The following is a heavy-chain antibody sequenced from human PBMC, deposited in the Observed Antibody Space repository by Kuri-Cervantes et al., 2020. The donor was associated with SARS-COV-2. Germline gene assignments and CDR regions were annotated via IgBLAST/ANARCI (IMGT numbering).Heavy chain of an antibody. V-gene: IGHV3-30*02. D-gene: IGHD2-2*01. CDR2: IRYDGSNK. CDR3: ANLEGRVVVVPAAFDAFDI. J-gene: IGHJ3*02. Sequence: GESLKISCAASGFTFSSYWMSWVRQAPGKGLEWVAFIRYDGSNKYYADSVKGRFTISRDNSKNTLYLQMNSLRAEDTAVYYCANLEGRVVVVPAAFDAFDIWGQGTMVTVSS. CDR1: GFTFSSYW.